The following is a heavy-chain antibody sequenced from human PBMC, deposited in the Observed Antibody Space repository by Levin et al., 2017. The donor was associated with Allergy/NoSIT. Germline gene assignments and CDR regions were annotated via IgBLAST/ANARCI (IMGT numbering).Heavy chain of an antibody. CDR2: ISSSSSYT. J-gene: IGHJ6*03. V-gene: IGHV3-11*06. CDR1: GFTFSDYY. Sequence: GESLKISCAASGFTFSDYYMSWIRQAPGKGLEWVSYISSSSSYTNYADSVKGRFTISRDNAKNSLYLQMNSLRAEDTAVYYCARQPFGYYYMDVWGKGTTVTVSS. D-gene: IGHD1-14*01. CDR3: ARQPFGYYYMDV.